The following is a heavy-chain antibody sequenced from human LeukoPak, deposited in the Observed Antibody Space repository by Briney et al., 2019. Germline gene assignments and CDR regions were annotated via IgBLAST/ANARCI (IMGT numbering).Heavy chain of an antibody. D-gene: IGHD3-22*01. Sequence: ASVKVSCKASGYTFTGYYMHWVRQAPGQGLEWMGWINPNSGGTNYAQKFQGRVTMTRDTSISTAYMELSRLRSDDTAVYYCARTSQYYYDSSGLITYFDYWGQGTLVTVSS. V-gene: IGHV1-2*02. CDR1: GYTFTGYY. CDR3: ARTSQYYYDSSGLITYFDY. J-gene: IGHJ4*02. CDR2: INPNSGGT.